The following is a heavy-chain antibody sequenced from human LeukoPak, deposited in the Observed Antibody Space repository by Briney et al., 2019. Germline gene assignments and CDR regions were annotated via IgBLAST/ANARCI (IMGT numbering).Heavy chain of an antibody. CDR1: GGSIRGYY. Sequence: SETLSLTCTVSGGSIRGYYWNWIRQPPGRGLEWIGYIYYDGSTNYNPPVKSRVTISFDTSKNQFSLEVTSVTAADTAVYYCARRSHGDWFHFDLWGRGTLVTVSS. CDR2: IYYDGST. J-gene: IGHJ2*01. V-gene: IGHV4-59*01. D-gene: IGHD3/OR15-3a*01. CDR3: ARRSHGDWFHFDL.